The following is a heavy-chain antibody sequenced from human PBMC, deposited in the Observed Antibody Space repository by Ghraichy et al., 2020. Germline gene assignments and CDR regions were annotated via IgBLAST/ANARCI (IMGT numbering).Heavy chain of an antibody. V-gene: IGHV3-23*01. CDR2: ISGSGGST. CDR3: AKVPVRYSGYVDYFDY. J-gene: IGHJ4*02. Sequence: GGSPRLSCAASGFTFSSYAMSWVRQAPGKGLEWVSAISGSGGSTYYADSVKGRFTISRDNSKNTLYLQMNSLRAEDTAVYYCAKVPVRYSGYVDYFDYWGQGTLVTVSS. D-gene: IGHD5-12*01. CDR1: GFTFSSYA.